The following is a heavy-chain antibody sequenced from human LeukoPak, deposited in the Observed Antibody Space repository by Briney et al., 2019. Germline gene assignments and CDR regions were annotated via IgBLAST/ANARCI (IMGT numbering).Heavy chain of an antibody. J-gene: IGHJ4*02. CDR2: IKSKTDGGTT. Sequence: GGSLRLSCAASGFTFSNAWMSWVRQAPGKGLEWVGRIKSKTDGGTTDYAAPVKGRFTISRDDSKNTLYLQMNSLKTEDTAVHYCTTHSLWFGELLRDYWGQGTLVTVSS. V-gene: IGHV3-15*01. CDR3: TTHSLWFGELLRDY. D-gene: IGHD3-10*01. CDR1: GFTFSNAW.